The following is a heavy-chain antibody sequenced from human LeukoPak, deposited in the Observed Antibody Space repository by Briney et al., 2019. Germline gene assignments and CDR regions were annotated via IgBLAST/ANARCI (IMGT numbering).Heavy chain of an antibody. D-gene: IGHD2-2*01. Sequence: SQTLSLTCTVSGGSISSGDYYWSWIRQPPGKGLEWIGYINYSGNTFHYNPSLKNRVTISVDTYKNRFSLRLSSVTAADTAVYYCASTNCSSASCYGANWFDPWGQGTLVTVSS. V-gene: IGHV4-30-4*08. CDR2: INYSGNT. CDR3: ASTNCSSASCYGANWFDP. J-gene: IGHJ5*02. CDR1: GGSISSGDYY.